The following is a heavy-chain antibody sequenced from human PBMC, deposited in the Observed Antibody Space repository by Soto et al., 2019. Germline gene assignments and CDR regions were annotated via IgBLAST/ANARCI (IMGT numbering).Heavy chain of an antibody. Sequence: EVQLVESGGGLVKPGGSLRLSCAASGFTFSSYSMNWVRQAPGKWLEWVSSISSSSSYIYYADSVKGRFTISRDNAKNSLYLQMNSLRAEDTAVYYCARGVDDFSTPWFDPWGQGTLVTVS. D-gene: IGHD3-3*01. CDR3: ARGVDDFSTPWFDP. V-gene: IGHV3-21*01. J-gene: IGHJ5*02. CDR2: ISSSSSYI. CDR1: GFTFSSYS.